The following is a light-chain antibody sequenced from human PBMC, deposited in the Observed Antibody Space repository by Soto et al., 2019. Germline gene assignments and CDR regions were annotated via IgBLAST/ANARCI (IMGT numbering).Light chain of an antibody. CDR1: QSLLYHDGNTY. Sequence: DVVMTQSPPSLPVTPGQPASISCRSSQSLLYHDGNTYLNWFHQRPGQSPRRLIYKVSSRDSGVADRFSGSGSGTDFTRKVSRVESEDAGTYYCMQGTHWPLTFGGGTKVEIK. CDR3: MQGTHWPLT. V-gene: IGKV2-30*01. J-gene: IGKJ4*01. CDR2: KVS.